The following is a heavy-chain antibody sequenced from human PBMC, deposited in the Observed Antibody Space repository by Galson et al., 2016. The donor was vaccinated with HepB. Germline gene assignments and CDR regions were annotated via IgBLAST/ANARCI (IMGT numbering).Heavy chain of an antibody. Sequence: SGFIFSTYSMNWVRQAPGKGLEWVSSISSGSAYRYYADSVKGRFTISRDNAKKSLYLQMNSLRAEDTAVYYCARMRYSSGWLDGFDIWGQGTMVTVSS. CDR1: GFIFSTYS. CDR3: ARMRYSSGWLDGFDI. CDR2: ISSGSAYR. J-gene: IGHJ3*02. V-gene: IGHV3-21*01. D-gene: IGHD6-19*01.